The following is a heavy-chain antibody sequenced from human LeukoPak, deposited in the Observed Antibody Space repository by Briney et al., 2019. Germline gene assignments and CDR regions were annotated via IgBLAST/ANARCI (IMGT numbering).Heavy chain of an antibody. V-gene: IGHV3-30-3*01. J-gene: IGHJ4*02. Sequence: GRSLRLSCAASGFTLSSYAMHWVRQAPGKGLEWVAVISYDGSNKYYADSVKGRFTISRDNSKNTLYLQMNSLRAEDTAVYYCARFAGTLPLDYWGQGTLVTVSS. CDR1: GFTLSSYA. D-gene: IGHD6-13*01. CDR3: ARFAGTLPLDY. CDR2: ISYDGSNK.